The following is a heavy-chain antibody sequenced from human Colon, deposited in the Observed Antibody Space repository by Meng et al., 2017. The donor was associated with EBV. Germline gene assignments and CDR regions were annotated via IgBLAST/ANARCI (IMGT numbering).Heavy chain of an antibody. V-gene: IGHV4-31*03. Sequence: VQRQDPGPGLVKPSQTPSLTCTVSGGSVSSGGYYWTWIRQHPGKGLEWFGHIYYSGSTFYNPSLKRRVIISIDTSKNQFSLNLRSVTAADTAVYYCARVSSGWDYFDYWGQGTLVTVSS. J-gene: IGHJ4*02. CDR2: IYYSGST. CDR1: GGSVSSGGYY. CDR3: ARVSSGWDYFDY. D-gene: IGHD6-19*01.